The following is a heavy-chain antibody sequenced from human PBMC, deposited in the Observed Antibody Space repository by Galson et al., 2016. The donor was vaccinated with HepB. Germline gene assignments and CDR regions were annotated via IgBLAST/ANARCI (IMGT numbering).Heavy chain of an antibody. CDR3: ARGYYYDGDAFDI. Sequence: SLRLSCAASGFSFTTYTMNWVRQAPGKGLEWVSYISSSSSTIYYADSVKGRFTLSRDNGKNSLYLQMNSLRDEDTAVYYCARGYYYDGDAFDIWGQGTMVTVSS. D-gene: IGHD3-22*01. CDR2: ISSSSSTI. J-gene: IGHJ3*02. CDR1: GFSFTTYT. V-gene: IGHV3-48*02.